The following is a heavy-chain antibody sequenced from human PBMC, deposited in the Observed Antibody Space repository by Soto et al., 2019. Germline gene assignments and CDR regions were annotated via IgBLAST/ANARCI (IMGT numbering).Heavy chain of an antibody. V-gene: IGHV3-23*01. CDR3: AKLPIIRGNALDL. CDR2: ISGTAESI. Sequence: HLLESGGGLVQPGGSLTLSCAASGFSLRSYAVAWVRRVPGKGLEWVSVISGTAESIYYVDSVKGRFTISRDNSRNTVYLKMNFLRAEDTALYYCAKLPIIRGNALDLWGQGTMVTVSS. CDR1: GFSLRSYA. D-gene: IGHD3-10*01. J-gene: IGHJ3*01.